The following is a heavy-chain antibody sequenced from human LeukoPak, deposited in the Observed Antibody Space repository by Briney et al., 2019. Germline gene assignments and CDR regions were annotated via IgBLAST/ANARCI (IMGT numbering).Heavy chain of an antibody. CDR1: GFTFSGYP. J-gene: IGHJ4*02. CDR2: ISYDGSNK. CDR3: ARPMAAGVLDY. D-gene: IGHD3-10*01. Sequence: GGSLRLSCAASGFTFSGYPIHWVRQAPGKGLEWVAVISYDGSNKYYADSVKGRFTISRDNAKNSLYLQMNSLRAEDTAVYYCARPMAAGVLDYWGQGTLVTVSS. V-gene: IGHV3-30-3*01.